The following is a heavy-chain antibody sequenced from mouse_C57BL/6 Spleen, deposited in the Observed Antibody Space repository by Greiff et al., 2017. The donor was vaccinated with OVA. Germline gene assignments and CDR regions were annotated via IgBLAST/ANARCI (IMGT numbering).Heavy chain of an antibody. J-gene: IGHJ4*01. D-gene: IGHD1-1*01. CDR2: IYPRSGNT. CDR3: AIGYYYGSSYDAMDY. V-gene: IGHV1-81*01. CDR1: GYTFTSYG. Sequence: QVQLQQSGAELARPGASVKLSCKASGYTFTSYGISWVKQRTGQGLEWIGEIYPRSGNTYYNEKFKGKATLTADKSSSTAYMELRSLTSEDSAVYFCAIGYYYGSSYDAMDYWGQGTSVTVSS.